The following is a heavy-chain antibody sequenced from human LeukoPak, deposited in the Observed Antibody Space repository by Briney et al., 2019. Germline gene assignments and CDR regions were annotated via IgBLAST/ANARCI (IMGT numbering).Heavy chain of an antibody. D-gene: IGHD6-13*01. CDR3: TSWYRYPWFDP. Sequence: SETLSLTCTVSGYSISSGYYWGWIRQPPGKGLEWIGSIYHSGSTYYNPSLKSRVTISVDTSKNQFSLKLSSVTAPDPAVYYCTSWYRYPWFDPWGQGTLVTVSS. CDR1: GYSISSGYY. V-gene: IGHV4-38-2*02. CDR2: IYHSGST. J-gene: IGHJ5*02.